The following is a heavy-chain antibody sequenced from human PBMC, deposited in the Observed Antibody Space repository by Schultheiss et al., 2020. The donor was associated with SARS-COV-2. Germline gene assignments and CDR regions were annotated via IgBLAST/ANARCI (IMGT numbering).Heavy chain of an antibody. Sequence: SETLSLTCTVSGGSISSYYWSWIRQPPGKGLEWIGYIYYSGSTNYNPSLKSRVTISVDTSKNQFSLKLSSVTAADTAVYYCAIAGVDTAMVRDYYYGMDVWGQGTTVTVSS. CDR1: GGSISSYY. D-gene: IGHD5-18*01. V-gene: IGHV4-59*08. CDR2: IYYSGST. J-gene: IGHJ6*02. CDR3: AIAGVDTAMVRDYYYGMDV.